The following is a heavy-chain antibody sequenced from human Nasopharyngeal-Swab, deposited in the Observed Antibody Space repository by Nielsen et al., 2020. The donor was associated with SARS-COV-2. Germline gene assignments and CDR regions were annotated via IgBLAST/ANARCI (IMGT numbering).Heavy chain of an antibody. J-gene: IGHJ4*02. V-gene: IGHV1-18*01. CDR2: ISAYNGNT. D-gene: IGHD2-15*01. CDR3: ARDPGREDPFDY. CDR1: GYTFTSYG. Sequence: ALVKVSCKASGYTFTSYGISWVLQAPGQGLEWMGWISAYNGNTNYAQKLQGRVTMTTDTSTSTAYMELRSLRSDDTAVYYCARDPGREDPFDYWGQGTLVTVSS.